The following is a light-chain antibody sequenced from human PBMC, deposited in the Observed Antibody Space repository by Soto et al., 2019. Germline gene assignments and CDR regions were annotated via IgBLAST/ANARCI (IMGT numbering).Light chain of an antibody. CDR3: QQYNNWPPIT. V-gene: IGKV3-20*01. J-gene: IGKJ5*01. CDR1: HSGSSRY. CDR2: GAS. Sequence: EIVLTQSQSTLSLSPGERATLSCMASHSGSSRYLAWYTQRPGQATRLLIYGASSRATGIPDRFSGSGSGTDFTLTISSLEPEDFAVYYCQQYNNWPPITFGRVTRLEIK.